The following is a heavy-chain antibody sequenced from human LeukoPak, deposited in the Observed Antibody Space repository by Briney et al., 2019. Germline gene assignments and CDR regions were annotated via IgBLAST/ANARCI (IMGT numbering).Heavy chain of an antibody. Sequence: GGSLRLSCAASGFTFSSYAMSWVRQAPGKGLEWVSAISGSGGSTYYADSVKGRFTISRDNSKNTLYLQMNSPRAEDTAVYYCAKDRAWIQLWLFQHWGQGTLVTVSS. V-gene: IGHV3-23*01. CDR2: ISGSGGST. CDR1: GFTFSSYA. J-gene: IGHJ1*01. CDR3: AKDRAWIQLWLFQH. D-gene: IGHD5-18*01.